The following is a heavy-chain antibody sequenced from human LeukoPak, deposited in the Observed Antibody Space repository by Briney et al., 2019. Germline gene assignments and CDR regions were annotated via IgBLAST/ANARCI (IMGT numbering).Heavy chain of an antibody. Sequence: SETLSLTCTVSGGSISSYYWSWIRQPPGKGLEWIGYIYYSGSTNYNPSLKSRVTTSVDTSKNQFSLKLSSVTAADTAVYYCARGGSYPYYFDYWGQGTLVTVSS. CDR1: GGSISSYY. D-gene: IGHD1-26*01. CDR2: IYYSGST. CDR3: ARGGSYPYYFDY. J-gene: IGHJ4*02. V-gene: IGHV4-59*01.